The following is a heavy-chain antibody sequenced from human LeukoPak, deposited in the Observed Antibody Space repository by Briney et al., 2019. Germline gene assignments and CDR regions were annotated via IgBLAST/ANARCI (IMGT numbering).Heavy chain of an antibody. CDR1: GGSISSYY. Sequence: PSETLSLTCTVSGGSISSYYWSWIRQPPGKGLEWIGYIYYSGSTNYNPSLKSRVTISVDTSKNQFSLKLSSLTAADTAVYYCARAHVWWELRGYFDYWGQGTLVTVSS. V-gene: IGHV4-59*01. CDR3: ARAHVWWELRGYFDY. J-gene: IGHJ4*02. CDR2: IYYSGST. D-gene: IGHD1-26*01.